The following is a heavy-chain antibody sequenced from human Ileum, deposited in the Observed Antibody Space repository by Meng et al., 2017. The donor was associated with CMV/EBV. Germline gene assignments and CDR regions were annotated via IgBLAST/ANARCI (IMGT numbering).Heavy chain of an antibody. V-gene: IGHV4-34*02. Sequence: QVQVTQWGAGLLKPSETLSLTCGVNGGSFSSFSWTWIRQPPGKGPEWIGDINHRGTTNYSPSLRSRVTISIDTSKKQFSLRLSSLTAADTAVYYCTRGRVGDWGFDFWGQGTLVTVSS. CDR1: GGSFSSFS. J-gene: IGHJ4*02. CDR2: INHRGTT. CDR3: TRGRVGDWGFDF. D-gene: IGHD1-26*01.